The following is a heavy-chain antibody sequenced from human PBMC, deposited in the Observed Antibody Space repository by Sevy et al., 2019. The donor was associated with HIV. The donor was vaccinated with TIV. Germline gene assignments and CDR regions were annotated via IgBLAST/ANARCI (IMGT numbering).Heavy chain of an antibody. Sequence: LRETLSLTCTVSGGSISAYYWSWIRQPPGKGLEYLGYIYYTGSTNYNPSLKSRVTISVDTSKNQFSLKLSSVTAADTAVYYCARAPPVRSGDDSLNWFDPWGQGTLVTVSS. CDR3: ARAPPVRSGDDSLNWFDP. D-gene: IGHD5-12*01. J-gene: IGHJ5*02. CDR2: IYYTGST. V-gene: IGHV4-59*01. CDR1: GGSISAYY.